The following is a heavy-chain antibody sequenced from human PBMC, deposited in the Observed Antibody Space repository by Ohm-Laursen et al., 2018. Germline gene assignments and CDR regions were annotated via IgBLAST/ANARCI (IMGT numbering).Heavy chain of an antibody. J-gene: IGHJ4*02. V-gene: IGHV3-9*01. CDR2: ISWNNGYI. D-gene: IGHD3-16*01. Sequence: SLRLSCAASGFTFDNYAMHWVRQAPGKGLEWVSGISWNNGYIGYADPVKGRFTISRDNAKNSLYLQMNSLRAEDTALYYCAKVEGYAGAHWGQGTLVTVPS. CDR1: GFTFDNYA. CDR3: AKVEGYAGAH.